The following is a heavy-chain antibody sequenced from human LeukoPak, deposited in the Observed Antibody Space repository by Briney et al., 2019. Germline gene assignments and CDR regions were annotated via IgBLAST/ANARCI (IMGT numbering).Heavy chain of an antibody. CDR2: IIPILGIA. V-gene: IGHV1-69*04. J-gene: IGHJ4*02. CDR1: GGTFSSYA. Sequence: SVKVSCKASGGTFSSYAISWVRQAPGQGLEWMGRIIPILGIANYAQKFQGRVTITADKSTSTAYMELSSLRSEDTALYYCAKAGYNLHYFDYWGQETLVTVSS. D-gene: IGHD1-20*01. CDR3: AKAGYNLHYFDY.